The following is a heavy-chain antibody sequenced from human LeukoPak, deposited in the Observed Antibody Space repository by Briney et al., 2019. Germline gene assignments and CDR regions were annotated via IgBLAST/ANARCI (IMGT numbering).Heavy chain of an antibody. CDR2: INHSGST. CDR1: GGSFSGYY. V-gene: IGHV4-34*01. CDR3: ARRSLGLSSSNFYYYYYYGMDV. D-gene: IGHD6-6*01. J-gene: IGHJ6*02. Sequence: SETLSLTCAVYGGSFSGYYWSWIRQPPGKGLEWIGEINHSGSTNYNPSLKSRVTISVDTSKNQFSLKLSSVTAADTAVYYCARRSLGLSSSNFYYYYYYGMDVWGQGTTVTVSS.